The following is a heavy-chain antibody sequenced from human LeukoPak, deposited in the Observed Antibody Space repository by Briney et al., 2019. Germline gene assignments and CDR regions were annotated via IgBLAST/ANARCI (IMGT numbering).Heavy chain of an antibody. V-gene: IGHV4-59*12. Sequence: PSETLSLTCSVSGGSIGSSYWSWIRQPPGKGLEWIGYIYYSGTTNYNPSLKSRVTISVDTSKNQFSLKLNSVTAADTAVYYCARDEGYSYGTYWYFDLWGRGTLVTVSS. CDR2: IYYSGTT. J-gene: IGHJ2*01. CDR3: ARDEGYSYGTYWYFDL. CDR1: GGSIGSSY. D-gene: IGHD5-18*01.